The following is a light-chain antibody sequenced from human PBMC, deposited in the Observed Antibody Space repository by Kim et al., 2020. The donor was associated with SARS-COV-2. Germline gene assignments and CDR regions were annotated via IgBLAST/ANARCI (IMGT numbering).Light chain of an antibody. Sequence: SITVSCTGTNTDVGGYNFVSGYLHNPGKAPKLVIYDVNNRPSGVSNRFSGSKSGNTASLTISGLQTEDEADYYCSSYSSSTTLKVFGTGTKVTVL. CDR1: NTDVGGYNF. CDR2: DVN. CDR3: SSYSSSTTLKV. V-gene: IGLV2-14*03. J-gene: IGLJ1*01.